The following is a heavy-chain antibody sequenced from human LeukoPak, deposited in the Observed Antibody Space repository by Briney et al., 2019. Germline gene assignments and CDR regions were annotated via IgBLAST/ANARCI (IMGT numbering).Heavy chain of an antibody. J-gene: IGHJ5*02. CDR3: ARVDFWSGYLPKNWFDP. D-gene: IGHD3-3*01. CDR2: INHSGST. CDR1: GGSFSGCY. Sequence: PSETLSLTCAVYGGSFSGCYWSWIRQPPGKGLEWIGEINHSGSTNYNPSLKSRVTISVDTSKNQFSLKLSSVTAADTAVYYCARVDFWSGYLPKNWFDPWGQGTLVTVSS. V-gene: IGHV4-34*01.